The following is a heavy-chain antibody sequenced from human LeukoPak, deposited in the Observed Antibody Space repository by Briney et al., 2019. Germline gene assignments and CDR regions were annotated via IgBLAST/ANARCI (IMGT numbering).Heavy chain of an antibody. CDR2: IYYSGST. CDR1: GDSISTSSYY. Sequence: SETLSLTCSVSGDSISTSSYYWGWIRQPPGKGLEWIGTIYYSGSTYYNPSLTSRVTISVDTSKNQFSLKLSSVTAADTAVYYCARGRGQLSWFDPWGQGTLVTVSS. CDR3: ARGRGQLSWFDP. D-gene: IGHD6-6*01. V-gene: IGHV4-39*01. J-gene: IGHJ5*02.